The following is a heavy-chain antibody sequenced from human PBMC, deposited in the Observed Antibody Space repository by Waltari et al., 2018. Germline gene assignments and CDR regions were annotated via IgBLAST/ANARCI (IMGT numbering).Heavy chain of an antibody. CDR1: GYTFTTYG. D-gene: IGHD3-22*01. CDR3: ARDFESRGYDI. V-gene: IGHV7-4-1*02. Sequence: VQLVQSGSELKRPGASVKGSCKASGYTFTTYGINWVRQAPGQGLVCLGWINTDSGNPTYAQGFTGRLVFSLDTSVSTAYLQISSLKPEDTAIYYCARDFESRGYDIWGQGTLVTVSS. J-gene: IGHJ3*02. CDR2: INTDSGNP.